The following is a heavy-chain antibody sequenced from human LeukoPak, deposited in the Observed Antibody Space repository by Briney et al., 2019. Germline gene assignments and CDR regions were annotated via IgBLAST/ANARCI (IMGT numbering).Heavy chain of an antibody. CDR1: GYTFTSYY. CDR2: INPGGGST. D-gene: IGHD6-19*01. Sequence: ASVKVSCKASGYTFTSYYMHWVRQAPGQGLEWMGIINPGGGSTSYAQKFQGRVTMTRDTSTSTVYMELSSLRSEDTAVYYCAREESSGCFDYWGQGTLVTVSS. J-gene: IGHJ4*02. CDR3: AREESSGCFDY. V-gene: IGHV1-46*01.